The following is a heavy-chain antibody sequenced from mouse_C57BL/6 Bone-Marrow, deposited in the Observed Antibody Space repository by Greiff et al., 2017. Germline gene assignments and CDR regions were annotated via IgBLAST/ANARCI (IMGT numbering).Heavy chain of an antibody. V-gene: IGHV1-53*01. Sequence: QVQLQQPGTELVKPGASVKLSCKASGYTFTSYWMHWVKQRPGQGLEWIGNINPSNGGTNYNEKFKSKATRTVDKSSSTAYMRLSSLTSEDSAVYYCAREVITTVVAPSYWYFDVWGTGTTVTVSS. CDR3: AREVITTVVAPSYWYFDV. D-gene: IGHD1-1*01. J-gene: IGHJ1*03. CDR1: GYTFTSYW. CDR2: INPSNGGT.